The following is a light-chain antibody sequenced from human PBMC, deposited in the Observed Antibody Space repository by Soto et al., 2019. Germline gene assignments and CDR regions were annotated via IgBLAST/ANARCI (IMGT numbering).Light chain of an antibody. CDR2: DAS. J-gene: IGKJ1*01. CDR3: QYRSGWLRT. Sequence: EIVMTQSPATLSVSPGERVTLSCGASQSIGSYLAWYQQTPGQAPRLLIYDASYRATGIPARFSGSGSGTAFTLSISSLEPEDFAVYYCQYRSGWLRTFGQGTKVDIK. CDR1: QSIGSY. V-gene: IGKV3-11*01.